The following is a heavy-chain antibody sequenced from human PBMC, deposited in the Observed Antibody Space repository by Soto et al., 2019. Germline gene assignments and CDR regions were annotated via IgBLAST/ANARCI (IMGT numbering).Heavy chain of an antibody. CDR2: MNPNSGNT. D-gene: IGHD6-19*01. J-gene: IGHJ4*02. CDR1: GYTFTSYD. CDR3: AKSREAVAGTGDFDY. Sequence: GASVKVSCKASGYTFTSYDINWVRQATGQGLEWMGWMNPNSGNTGYAQKFQGRVTMTRDTSTSTAYMELSSLRSEDTAVYYCAKSREAVAGTGDFDYWGQGTLVTVSS. V-gene: IGHV1-8*01.